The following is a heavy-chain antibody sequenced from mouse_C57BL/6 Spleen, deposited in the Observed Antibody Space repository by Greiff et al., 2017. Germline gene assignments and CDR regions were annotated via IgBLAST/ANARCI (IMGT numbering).Heavy chain of an antibody. J-gene: IGHJ1*03. V-gene: IGHV1-59*01. CDR2: IGPSDSYT. Sequence: QVQLQQPGAELVRPGTSVKLSCKASGYTFTSYWMHWVKQRPGQGLEWIGVIGPSDSYTNYNQKFKGKATLTVDTSSSTAYMQLSSLTSEDSAVYYCAIITTVVARYWYFDVWGTGTTVTVSS. CDR3: AIITTVVARYWYFDV. CDR1: GYTFTSYW. D-gene: IGHD1-1*01.